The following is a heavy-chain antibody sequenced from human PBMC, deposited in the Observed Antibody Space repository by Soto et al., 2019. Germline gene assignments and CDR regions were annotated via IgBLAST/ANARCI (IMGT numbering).Heavy chain of an antibody. V-gene: IGHV4-59*01. CDR1: GGSISSFY. CDR3: ARSTVGATRRLDY. CDR2: IYDRGCT. J-gene: IGHJ4*02. D-gene: IGHD1-26*01. Sequence: QVQLQESGPGLVMPSETLSLTCTVSGGSISSFYWSWIRQSPGKGLEWIGYIYDRGCTSNNPSLKSRVTISVDTSYNPSLKSRVTISLDMSRNQFSLKLSSVTAADTAVYYCARSTVGATRRLDYWGQGTLVTVSS.